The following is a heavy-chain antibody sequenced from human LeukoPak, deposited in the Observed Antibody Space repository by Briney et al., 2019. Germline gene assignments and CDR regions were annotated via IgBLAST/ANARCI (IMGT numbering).Heavy chain of an antibody. D-gene: IGHD2-15*01. J-gene: IGHJ6*03. Sequence: GGSLRLSCAASGFTFSSYGMHWVRQAPGKGLEWVAFIRYDGSNKYYADSVKGRFTISRDNAKNSLYLQMNSLRAEDTAVYYCARGVRCSGGSCYLGYYYYYMDVWGKGTTVTVSS. CDR1: GFTFSSYG. CDR2: IRYDGSNK. V-gene: IGHV3-30*02. CDR3: ARGVRCSGGSCYLGYYYYYMDV.